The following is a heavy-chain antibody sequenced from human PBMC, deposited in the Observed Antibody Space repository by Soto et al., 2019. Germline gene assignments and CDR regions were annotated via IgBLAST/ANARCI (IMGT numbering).Heavy chain of an antibody. CDR2: IYYSGST. Sequence: PSETLSLTCTVSGGSISSSSYYWGGMRQPPGKGLEWIGSIYYSGSTYYNPSLKSRVTISVDTSKNQFSLKLSSVTAADTAVYYCARVGYCSSTSCYMGVWYYGMDVWGQGTTVTVSS. D-gene: IGHD2-2*01. J-gene: IGHJ6*02. CDR1: GGSISSSSYY. CDR3: ARVGYCSSTSCYMGVWYYGMDV. V-gene: IGHV4-39*01.